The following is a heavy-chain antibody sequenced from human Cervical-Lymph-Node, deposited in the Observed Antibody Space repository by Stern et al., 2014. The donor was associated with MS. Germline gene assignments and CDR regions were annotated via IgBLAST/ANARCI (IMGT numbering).Heavy chain of an antibody. D-gene: IGHD2-21*02. CDR3: ARGVTAVTNYVPNWCFDL. Sequence: VQLVESGPGLVKPSETLSLTCTVSGGSFTNRDYWGWIRQSPGKGLEWIGSVYYSGITYYRPSLKSRATISIDTSRNQFFPGLNSGTATDTAVYFCARGVTAVTNYVPNWCFDLWGRGTLVTVSS. CDR1: GGSFTNRDY. J-gene: IGHJ2*01. CDR2: VYYSGIT. V-gene: IGHV4-39*02.